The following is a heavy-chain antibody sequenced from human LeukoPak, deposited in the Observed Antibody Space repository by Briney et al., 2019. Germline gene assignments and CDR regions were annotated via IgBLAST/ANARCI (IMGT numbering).Heavy chain of an antibody. J-gene: IGHJ4*02. D-gene: IGHD6-6*01. Sequence: PSETLSLTCTVSGGSISSSSYYWGWIRQPPGKGLEWIGSIYYSGSTYYNPSLKSRVTISLDTSKNQFSLKLSSVTAADTAVYYCARRWIAARQGVDYWGQGTLVTVSS. CDR2: IYYSGST. V-gene: IGHV4-39*01. CDR3: ARRWIAARQGVDY. CDR1: GGSISSSSYY.